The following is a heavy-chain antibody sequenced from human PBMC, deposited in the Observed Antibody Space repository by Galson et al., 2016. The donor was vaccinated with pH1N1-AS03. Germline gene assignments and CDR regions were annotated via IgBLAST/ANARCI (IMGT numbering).Heavy chain of an antibody. Sequence: SLRLSCAASGFTFRSYSMNWVRQAPGKGLEWVASISYDGNTEYYADSVKGRFIISRDSSKNTVFLQMNSLRPEDTAVFYCAKAWRSSGWCDYWGQGTLVAVSS. J-gene: IGHJ4*02. CDR2: ISYDGNTE. D-gene: IGHD6-19*01. V-gene: IGHV3-30*18. CDR1: GFTFRSYS. CDR3: AKAWRSSGWCDY.